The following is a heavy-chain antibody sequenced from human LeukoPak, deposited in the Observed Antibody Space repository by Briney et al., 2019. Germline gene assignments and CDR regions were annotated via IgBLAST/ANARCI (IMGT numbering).Heavy chain of an antibody. CDR3: ARAPSYYYDSSGYYYRNYFDY. V-gene: IGHV4-4*02. CDR1: GGSITQTNY. J-gene: IGHJ4*02. Sequence: SETLSLTCDVSGGSITQTNYWTWVRQPPGKGLEWIGEVNLQGGTNYNPSLLRRVAISVDTSANHVSLQMTSVTAADTAVYYCARAPSYYYDSSGYYYRNYFDYWGQGTLVTVSS. CDR2: VNLQGGT. D-gene: IGHD3-22*01.